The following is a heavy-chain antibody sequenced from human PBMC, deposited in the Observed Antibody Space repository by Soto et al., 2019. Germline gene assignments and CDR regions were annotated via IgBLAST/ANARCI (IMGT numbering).Heavy chain of an antibody. Sequence: PGGSPRLSCAPSGFTFSSYWMHWVRQAPGEGLMWVSRINPDGSTTSYADSVKGRFTISRDNAKNTLYLQMNSLRVEDTAVYYCARVPTTVIFPGMDVWGHVTTFTVSS. D-gene: IGHD4-4*01. CDR2: INPDGSTT. CDR1: GFTFSSYW. V-gene: IGHV3-74*01. CDR3: ARVPTTVIFPGMDV. J-gene: IGHJ6*02.